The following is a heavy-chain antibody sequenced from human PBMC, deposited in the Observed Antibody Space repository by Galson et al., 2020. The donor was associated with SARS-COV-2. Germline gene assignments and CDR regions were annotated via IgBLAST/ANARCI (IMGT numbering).Heavy chain of an antibody. CDR2: INPNSGGT. J-gene: IGHJ4*02. CDR1: RYTLTGYY. D-gene: IGHD3-10*01. V-gene: IGHV1-2*02. Sequence: ASVKVSCKASRYTLTGYYMHWVRQAPAQGLEWMGWINPNSGGTNYAQKFQGRVTMTRDTSISTAYMELSRLRSDDTAVYYCASARGYYGSGSYYTFDYWGQGTLVTVSS. CDR3: ASARGYYGSGSYYTFDY.